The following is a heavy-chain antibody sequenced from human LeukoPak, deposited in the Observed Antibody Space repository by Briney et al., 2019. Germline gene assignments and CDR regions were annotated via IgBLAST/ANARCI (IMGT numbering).Heavy chain of an antibody. CDR1: GYTLTELS. CDR2: FDPEDGET. D-gene: IGHD1-26*01. CDR3: ATAVGATRLITYWFDP. Sequence: GASVKVSCKVSGYTLTELSMHWVRQAPGKGLEWMGGFDPEDGETIYAQKFQGRVTMTEDTSTDTAYMELSSLRSEDTAVYYCATAVGATRLITYWFDPWGQGTLVTVSS. J-gene: IGHJ5*02. V-gene: IGHV1-24*01.